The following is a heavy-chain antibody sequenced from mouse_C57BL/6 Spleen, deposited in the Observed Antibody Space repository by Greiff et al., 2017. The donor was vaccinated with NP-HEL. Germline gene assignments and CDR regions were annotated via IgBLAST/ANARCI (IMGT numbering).Heavy chain of an antibody. J-gene: IGHJ3*01. CDR3: ARQDYSNYVMFAY. D-gene: IGHD2-5*01. Sequence: DVKLVESGGDLVKPGGSLKLSCAASGFTFSSYGMSWVRQTPDKRLEWVATISSGGSYTYYPDSVKGRFTISRDNAKNTLYLQMSSLKSEDTAMYYCARQDYSNYVMFAYWGQGTLVTVSA. CDR2: ISSGGSYT. V-gene: IGHV5-6*02. CDR1: GFTFSSYG.